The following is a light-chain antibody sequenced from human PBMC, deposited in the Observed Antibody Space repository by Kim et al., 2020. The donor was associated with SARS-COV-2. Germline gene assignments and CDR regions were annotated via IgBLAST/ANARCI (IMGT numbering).Light chain of an antibody. CDR1: NIGSNS. J-gene: IGLJ3*02. CDR3: QVWDSSSDHRV. V-gene: IGLV3-21*04. Sequence: PGKTASITCGGDNIGSNSVIWYQQEPGQARVLVIDYDRARPSGIPERFAVCDSGNTGSLTITRGEAGDEADYYCQVWDSSSDHRVFGGGTQLTVL. CDR2: YDR.